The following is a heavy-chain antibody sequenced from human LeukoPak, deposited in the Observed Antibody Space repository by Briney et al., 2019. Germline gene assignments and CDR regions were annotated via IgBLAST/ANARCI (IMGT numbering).Heavy chain of an antibody. D-gene: IGHD5-24*01. J-gene: IGHJ4*02. CDR2: IKQDGSEK. V-gene: IGHV3-7*03. CDR1: GFTFTSHW. Sequence: PGGSLRLSCIASGFTFTSHWMHWVRQAPGKGLEWVANIKQDGSEKYYVDSVKGRFTISRDNAKNSLYLQMNSLRAEDTAVYYCAKMYYFDYWGQGTLVTVSS. CDR3: AKMYYFDY.